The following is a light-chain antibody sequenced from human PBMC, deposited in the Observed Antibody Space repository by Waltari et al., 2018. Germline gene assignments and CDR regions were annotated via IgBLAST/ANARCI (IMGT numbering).Light chain of an antibody. CDR3: QQLHSYPVT. Sequence: AVQLTQSPSYLSASVGDRVTITCRASQAISSALAWYQHEPGKAPNLLIYDASNLESGVPSRFSGSGSGTHFTLTISSLQPADFATYYCQQLHSYPVTFGGGTKVEIK. V-gene: IGKV1-13*02. CDR1: QAISSA. CDR2: DAS. J-gene: IGKJ4*01.